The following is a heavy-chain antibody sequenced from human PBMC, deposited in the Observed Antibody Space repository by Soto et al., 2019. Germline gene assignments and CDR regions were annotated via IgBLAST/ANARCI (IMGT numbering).Heavy chain of an antibody. Sequence: QVQLQESGPGLVKPSETLSLTCTVSGGSISSYYWSWIRQPPGKGLEWIGYIYYSGSTNYNPSLTSRVTISVDTSRNQFSLKLSSVTAADTAVYSCAREGHSSGWPGIDYWGQGTLVTVSS. D-gene: IGHD6-19*01. CDR1: GGSISSYY. CDR2: IYYSGST. CDR3: AREGHSSGWPGIDY. V-gene: IGHV4-59*01. J-gene: IGHJ4*02.